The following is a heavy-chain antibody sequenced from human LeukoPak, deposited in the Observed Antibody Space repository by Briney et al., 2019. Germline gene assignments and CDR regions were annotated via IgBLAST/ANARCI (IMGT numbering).Heavy chain of an antibody. CDR2: IDHSGST. CDR3: ARQPDYYDSSGQNDY. D-gene: IGHD3-22*01. J-gene: IGHJ4*02. V-gene: IGHV4-34*01. Sequence: SETLSLTCVVYGGSFSGYYWSWIRQPPGKGLEWIGEIDHSGSTNYNPSLKSRVTISVDTSKNQFSLKLSSVTAADTAVYYCARQPDYYDSSGQNDYWGQGTLVTVSS. CDR1: GGSFSGYY.